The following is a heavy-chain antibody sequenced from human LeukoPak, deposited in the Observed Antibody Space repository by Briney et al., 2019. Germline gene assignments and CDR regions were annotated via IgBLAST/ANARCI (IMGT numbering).Heavy chain of an antibody. CDR1: GGSISSGGYS. CDR3: ARMLLWFGEFAGLDY. Sequence: SQTLSLTCAVSGGSISSGGYSWSWIRQPPGKGLEWIGYIYHSGSTYYNPSLKSRVTISVDRSKNQFSLKLSSVTAADTAVYYCARMLLWFGEFAGLDYWGQGTLVTVSS. V-gene: IGHV4-30-2*01. CDR2: IYHSGST. D-gene: IGHD3-10*01. J-gene: IGHJ4*02.